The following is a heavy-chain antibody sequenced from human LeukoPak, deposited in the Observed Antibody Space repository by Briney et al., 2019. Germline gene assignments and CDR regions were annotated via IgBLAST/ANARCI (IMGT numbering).Heavy chain of an antibody. CDR1: GLTFGSYP. V-gene: IGHV3-21*06. J-gene: IGHJ3*02. Sequence: GGSLRFSCEAPGLTFGSYPMTWFRKAPGKGLEWVSSISSTSSSSYIFYADSVRGRFTISRDNAKNSLYLQMNSLRAEDMAVYYCARKEEDDAFDIWGQGTMVTVSS. CDR3: ARKEEDDAFDI. CDR2: ISSTSSSSYI.